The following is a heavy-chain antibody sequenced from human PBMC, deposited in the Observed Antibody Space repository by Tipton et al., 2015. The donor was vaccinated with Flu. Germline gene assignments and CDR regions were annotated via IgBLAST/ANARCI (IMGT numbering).Heavy chain of an antibody. Sequence: SLRLSCAGSGFTFSNAWMSWVRQAPGKGLVWVGRIKSKADGGTTDYGVPVKGRFTISREDLKTTLYLHMNSLKTEDAAVYYCTTYYYYDRSGYYRNFDYWGQGTLVTVSS. CDR2: IKSKADGGTT. D-gene: IGHD3-22*01. V-gene: IGHV3-15*01. CDR3: TTYYYYDRSGYYRNFDY. J-gene: IGHJ4*02. CDR1: GFTFSNAW.